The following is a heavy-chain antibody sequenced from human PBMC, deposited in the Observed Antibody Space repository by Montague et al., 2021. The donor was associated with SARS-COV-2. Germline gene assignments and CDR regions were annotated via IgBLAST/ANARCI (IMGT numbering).Heavy chain of an antibody. Sequence: SDTLSLTCTVSGGSISSSSYYWGWIRQPPGKGLEWIGSIDYTGXTXYXXXXKXRVTISVDTSKNQFSLKLSSVTAADTAVYYCARDTRIAMLVVVTRYGLDVWGQGTTVTVSS. D-gene: IGHD3-22*01. J-gene: IGHJ6*02. V-gene: IGHV4-39*07. CDR3: ARDTRIAMLVVVTRYGLDV. CDR2: IDYTGXT. CDR1: GGSISSSSYY.